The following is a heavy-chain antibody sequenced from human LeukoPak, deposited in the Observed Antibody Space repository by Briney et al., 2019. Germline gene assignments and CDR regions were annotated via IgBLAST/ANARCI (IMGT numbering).Heavy chain of an antibody. J-gene: IGHJ1*01. CDR2: ITSSGTTI. Sequence: GGSLRLSCAASGFIFSDYYMSWIRQAPGKGLEWVSDITSSGTTIYYADSVKGRFTTSRDNARNSLYLQMNSLRAEDTAVYYCARDNFDSSGSFQHWGQGTLVTVSS. CDR1: GFIFSDYY. V-gene: IGHV3-11*01. CDR3: ARDNFDSSGSFQH. D-gene: IGHD3-22*01.